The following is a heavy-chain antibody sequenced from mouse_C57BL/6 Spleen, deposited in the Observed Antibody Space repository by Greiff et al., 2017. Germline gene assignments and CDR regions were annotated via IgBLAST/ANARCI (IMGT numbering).Heavy chain of an antibody. Sequence: QVQLQQPGAELVMPGASVKLSCKASGYTFTSYWMHWVKQRPGQGLEWIGEIDPADSYTNYNQKFKGKSTLTVDKSSSTAYMQLSSLTSEDSAVYYCARGRNDYDGKYAMDYWGQGTSVTVSS. D-gene: IGHD2-4*01. V-gene: IGHV1-69*01. CDR1: GYTFTSYW. J-gene: IGHJ4*01. CDR2: IDPADSYT. CDR3: ARGRNDYDGKYAMDY.